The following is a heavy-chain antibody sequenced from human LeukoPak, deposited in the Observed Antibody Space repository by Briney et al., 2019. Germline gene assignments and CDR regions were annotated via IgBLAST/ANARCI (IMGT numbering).Heavy chain of an antibody. CDR2: IWYDGSNK. D-gene: IGHD3-3*01. J-gene: IGHJ4*02. CDR3: ARDWVRGTSYFWSGYYTPFDY. CDR1: GFTFSSYG. Sequence: QPGRSLRLSCAASGFTFSSYGMRWVRQAPGKGLEWVAVIWYDGSNKYYADSVKGRFTISRDNSKNTLYLQTNSLRAEDTAVYYCARDWVRGTSYFWSGYYTPFDYWGQGTLVTVSS. V-gene: IGHV3-33*01.